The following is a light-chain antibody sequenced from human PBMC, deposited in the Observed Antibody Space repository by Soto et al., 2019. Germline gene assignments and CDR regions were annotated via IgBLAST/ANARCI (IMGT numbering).Light chain of an antibody. V-gene: IGKV1-5*03. J-gene: IGKJ1*01. CDR3: QPSDTYGRT. CDR2: KAS. Sequence: DIQMTQSPSTLSASVGDRVTITCRASQSISSWLAWYQQKPGKAPKLLIYKASSLESVVPSRFSGSGTGTAFTLTISSLQPEDFATYYCQPSDTYGRTFCQGTKVVIK. CDR1: QSISSW.